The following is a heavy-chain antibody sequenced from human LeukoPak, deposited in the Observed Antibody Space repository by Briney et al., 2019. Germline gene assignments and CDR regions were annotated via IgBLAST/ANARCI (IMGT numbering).Heavy chain of an antibody. J-gene: IGHJ4*02. D-gene: IGHD2-21*02. Sequence: GAAVKVSCKASVYTFTNYHINWVRQASGQGLEWMTWINPDTGDKGYARKFKDRVTITPDTSISTAYMELSSLSSEDTAVYFCARTTSMTASGYDYWGQGTLVTVS. V-gene: IGHV1-8*03. CDR1: VYTFTNYH. CDR3: ARTTSMTASGYDY. CDR2: INPDTGDK.